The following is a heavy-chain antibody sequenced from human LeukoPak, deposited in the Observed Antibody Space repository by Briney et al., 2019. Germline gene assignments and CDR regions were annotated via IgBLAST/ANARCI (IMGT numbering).Heavy chain of an antibody. J-gene: IGHJ4*02. CDR2: INPNSGAT. Sequence: ASVKVSCKASGYTFTGYFMHWVRQAPGQGLEWMGWINPNSGATNYAQKFQGRVTMTRDTSISTAYMELSRLRSDDTAVYYCAGIQLWSEFDYWGQGTLVTVSS. V-gene: IGHV1-2*02. D-gene: IGHD5-18*01. CDR3: AGIQLWSEFDY. CDR1: GYTFTGYF.